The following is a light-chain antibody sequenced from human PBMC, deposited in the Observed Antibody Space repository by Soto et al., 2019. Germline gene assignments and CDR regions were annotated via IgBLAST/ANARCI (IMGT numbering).Light chain of an antibody. CDR2: RNS. V-gene: IGLV1-47*01. CDR3: AAWDDNLSGLYI. J-gene: IGLJ1*01. CDR1: SSNFGTNT. Sequence: QSVLTQPPSASGTPGQRVTISCSGSSSNFGTNTVSWYQHLPGTAPKLLIYRNSQRPSGVPDRFSGSKSGTSASLAISGLRSEDEADYYCAAWDDNLSGLYIFGAGTKVTVL.